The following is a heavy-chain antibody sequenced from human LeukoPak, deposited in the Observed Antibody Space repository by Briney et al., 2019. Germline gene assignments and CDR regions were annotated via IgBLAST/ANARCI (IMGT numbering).Heavy chain of an antibody. CDR3: ARPHSTSRYVCDY. J-gene: IGHJ4*02. CDR2: IYPGDSDT. D-gene: IGHD2-2*01. V-gene: IGHV5-51*01. Sequence: GESLKISCQVSGTDFSTYWVAGVRQMPGKGLEWLGVIYPGDSDTRYSPSFEGQVTVSVDKSISTAYLQWSSLKATDSAVYYCARPHSTSRYVCDYWGQGTLVTVSS. CDR1: GTDFSTYW.